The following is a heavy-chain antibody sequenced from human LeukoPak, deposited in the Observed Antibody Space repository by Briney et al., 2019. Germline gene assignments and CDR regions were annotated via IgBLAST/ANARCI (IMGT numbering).Heavy chain of an antibody. V-gene: IGHV3-23*01. CDR2: ITKDGDGA. CDR1: GFTFSDYA. J-gene: IGHJ4*02. CDR3: ARDREFPRDQFDF. D-gene: IGHD2-2*01. Sequence: GGSLRLSCAASGFTFSDYAMSWVRQAPGKGLEWVSAITKDGDGAWYPDSVKGRFTISRDKSKNILFLQMNSLRAEDAALYYCARDREFPRDQFDFWGRGTLVTVS.